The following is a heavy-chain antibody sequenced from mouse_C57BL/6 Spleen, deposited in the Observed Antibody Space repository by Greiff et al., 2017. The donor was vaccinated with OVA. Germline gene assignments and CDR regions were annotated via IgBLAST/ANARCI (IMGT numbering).Heavy chain of an antibody. V-gene: IGHV1-39*01. Sequence: EVQLQQSGPELVKPGASVKISCKASGYSFTDYNMNWVKQSHGKSLEWIGVINPNYGTTSYNEKVKGKATVTVDQSSSTAYMQLNSLTSEDSAVYYYASAYGSSYYAMDYWGQGTSVTVSS. CDR3: ASAYGSSYYAMDY. CDR1: GYSFTDYN. CDR2: INPNYGTT. D-gene: IGHD1-1*01. J-gene: IGHJ4*01.